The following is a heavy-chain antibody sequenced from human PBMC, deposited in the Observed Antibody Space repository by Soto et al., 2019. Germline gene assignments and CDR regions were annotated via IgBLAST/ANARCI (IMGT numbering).Heavy chain of an antibody. CDR2: IYWDDDK. J-gene: IGHJ4*02. CDR3: AHVYWVAAGIRYYFDY. CDR1: GFSLTTDAVG. D-gene: IGHD1-1*01. Sequence: QITLKESGPTLVKPTQTLTLTCTFSGFSLTTDAVGVGWIRQPPGKALEWLALIYWDDDKRYSPGQKSRLTITNDAYRNQVVLTVTNMDPADTATYYCAHVYWVAAGIRYYFDYWGQGTLVTVSS. V-gene: IGHV2-5*02.